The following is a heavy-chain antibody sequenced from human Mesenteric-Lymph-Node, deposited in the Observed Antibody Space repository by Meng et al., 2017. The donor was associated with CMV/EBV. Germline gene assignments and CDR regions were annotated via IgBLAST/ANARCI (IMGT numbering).Heavy chain of an antibody. CDR3: SSRAARGYCSSTSCYRGGWFDP. Sequence: GSLTLSCAVYGGSFSVYYWSWIRHPPGEGLEWVGEINHSGSTNYNPSLKSRVSISVATSKNQFTLNLGSVTAADKAVYSCSSRAARGYCSSTSCYRGGWFDPWGQGTLVTVSS. V-gene: IGHV4-34*01. D-gene: IGHD2-2*02. CDR1: GGSFSVYY. CDR2: INHSGST. J-gene: IGHJ5*02.